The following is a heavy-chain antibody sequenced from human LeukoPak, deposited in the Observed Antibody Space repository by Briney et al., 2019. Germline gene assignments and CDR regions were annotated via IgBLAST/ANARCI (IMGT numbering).Heavy chain of an antibody. CDR3: ARELWVAATNYDS. J-gene: IGHJ4*02. Sequence: ASVKVSCKASGYTFTGYYMHWVRQAPGQGLGWMGWINPNSGGTNYSQKFQGRVTMTRDTSISTAYMELSRLRSDDTAVYSCARELWVAATNYDSWGQGTLVTVSS. CDR1: GYTFTGYY. V-gene: IGHV1-2*02. CDR2: INPNSGGT. D-gene: IGHD2-15*01.